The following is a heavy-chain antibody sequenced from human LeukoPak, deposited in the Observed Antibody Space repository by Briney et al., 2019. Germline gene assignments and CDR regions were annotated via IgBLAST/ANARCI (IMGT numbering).Heavy chain of an antibody. Sequence: SETLSLTCTVSGYSISSGFYWGWIRQPPRKGLEWIGNVYHGGSSYFNPSLKSRVTISVDTSKNQFSLKLSSVTAADTAVYYCARDSPSKSITGTPSTFFDYWGQGTLVTVSS. CDR1: GYSISSGFY. CDR3: ARDSPSKSITGTPSTFFDY. V-gene: IGHV4-38-2*02. J-gene: IGHJ4*02. CDR2: VYHGGSS. D-gene: IGHD1-20*01.